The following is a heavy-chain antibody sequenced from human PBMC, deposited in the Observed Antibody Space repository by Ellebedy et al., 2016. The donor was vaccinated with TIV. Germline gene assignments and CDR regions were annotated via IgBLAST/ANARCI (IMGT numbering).Heavy chain of an antibody. Sequence: GESLKISCVASGFTFSGYAMSWVRQAPGKGLEWVGRIKSRADGGTADYAAPVKGRFTVSRDDSKNTLYLQMSSLKTEDTAVYYCATDRGWRQFSYWGQGTLVTVSS. CDR2: IKSRADGGTA. J-gene: IGHJ4*02. CDR3: ATDRGWRQFSY. V-gene: IGHV3-15*01. CDR1: GFTFSGYA. D-gene: IGHD5-24*01.